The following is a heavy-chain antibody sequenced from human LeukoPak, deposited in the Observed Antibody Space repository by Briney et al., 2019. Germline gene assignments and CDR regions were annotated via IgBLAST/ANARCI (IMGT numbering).Heavy chain of an antibody. Sequence: ASVKVSCKASGYTFTSYGISWVRQAPGQGLEWMGWISAYNGNTNYAQKLQGRVTMTTDTSTSTAYMELRSLRSDDTAVYYCARDTSPYYYDSSGYYRYWGQGTLVTVSS. J-gene: IGHJ4*02. D-gene: IGHD3-22*01. CDR2: ISAYNGNT. V-gene: IGHV1-18*01. CDR3: ARDTSPYYYDSSGYYRY. CDR1: GYTFTSYG.